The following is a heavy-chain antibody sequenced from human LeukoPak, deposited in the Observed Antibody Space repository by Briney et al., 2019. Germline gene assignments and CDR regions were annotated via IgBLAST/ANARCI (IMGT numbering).Heavy chain of an antibody. J-gene: IGHJ4*02. CDR1: GFTFSSYE. Sequence: GGSLRLSCAASGFTFSSYEMNWVRQAPGKGLEWVSNISSSGSTIYYADSVKGRFTISRDNAKNSLYLQMNSLRAEDTAVYYCARVGATQDYWGQGTLVTVSS. D-gene: IGHD5-12*01. V-gene: IGHV3-48*03. CDR2: ISSSGSTI. CDR3: ARVGATQDY.